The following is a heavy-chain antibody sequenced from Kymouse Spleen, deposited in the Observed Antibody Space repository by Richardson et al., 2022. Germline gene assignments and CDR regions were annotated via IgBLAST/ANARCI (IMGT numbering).Heavy chain of an antibody. CDR2: TYYRSKWYN. D-gene: IGHD6-13*01. CDR1: GDSVSSNSAA. Sequence: QVQLQQSGPGLVKPSQTLSLTCAISGDSVSSNSAAWNWIRQSPSRGLEWLGRTYYRSKWYNDYAVSVKSRITINPDTSKNQFSLQLNSVTPEDTAVYYCARERAAAGTIYYYYYYGMDVWGQGTTVTVSS. V-gene: IGHV6-1*01. CDR3: ARERAAAGTIYYYYYYGMDV. J-gene: IGHJ6*02.